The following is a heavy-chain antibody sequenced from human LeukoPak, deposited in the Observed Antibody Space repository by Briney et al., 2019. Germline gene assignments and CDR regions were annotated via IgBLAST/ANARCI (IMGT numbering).Heavy chain of an antibody. CDR3: ARNNDYGDYLGAFDI. CDR2: IYYSGST. D-gene: IGHD4-17*01. V-gene: IGHV4-59*01. CDR1: GGSISSYY. Sequence: SETLSLTCTVSGGSISSYYWSWIRQPPGKGLEWIGYIYYSGSTNYNPSLKSRVTISVDTSKSQFSLKLSSVTAADTAVYYCARNNDYGDYLGAFDIWGQGTMVTVSS. J-gene: IGHJ3*02.